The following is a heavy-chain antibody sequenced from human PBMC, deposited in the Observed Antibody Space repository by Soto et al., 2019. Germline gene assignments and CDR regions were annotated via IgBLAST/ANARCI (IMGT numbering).Heavy chain of an antibody. J-gene: IGHJ6*02. CDR1: DGSSSGGGCY. D-gene: IGHD5-18*01. CDR3: ARASPVVTDV. Sequence: PSEILSLSWTVADGSSSGGGCYWSWIRQPPGKGLEWIGYIYYSGSTYYNPSLKSRVTISVDTSKNQFSLKLSSVTAADTAVYYCARASPVVTDVWGQGTTVTVSS. V-gene: IGHV4-30-4*01. CDR2: IYYSGST.